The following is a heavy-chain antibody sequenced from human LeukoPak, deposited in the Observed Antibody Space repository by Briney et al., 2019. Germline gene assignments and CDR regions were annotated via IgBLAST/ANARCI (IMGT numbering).Heavy chain of an antibody. Sequence: ASVKVSCKASGYTFTHYRLHWVRQAHGQGLEWMGWVNPDSGATNYQQNFQGRVTMTRDTSISTVYMELSRLRSDDTAVYYCARENWYSDNWGQGTLVTVSS. D-gene: IGHD1-1*01. CDR1: GYTFTHYR. CDR3: ARENWYSDN. CDR2: VNPDSGAT. V-gene: IGHV1-2*02. J-gene: IGHJ4*02.